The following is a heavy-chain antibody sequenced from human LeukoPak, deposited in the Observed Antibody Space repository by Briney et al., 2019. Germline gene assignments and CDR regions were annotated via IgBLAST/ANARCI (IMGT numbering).Heavy chain of an antibody. CDR2: ISSDGSST. Sequence: HPGGSLRLSCAASGFTFSSYGMHWVRQAPGKGLEYVSGISSDGSSTHHANSVKGRFSISRDNSKNTLYLQMGSLRAEDMAVYYCAREVSPSDHYYYYGVDVWGRGTTVTVSS. CDR3: AREVSPSDHYYYYGVDV. D-gene: IGHD5/OR15-5a*01. CDR1: GFTFSSYG. J-gene: IGHJ6*02. V-gene: IGHV3-64*01.